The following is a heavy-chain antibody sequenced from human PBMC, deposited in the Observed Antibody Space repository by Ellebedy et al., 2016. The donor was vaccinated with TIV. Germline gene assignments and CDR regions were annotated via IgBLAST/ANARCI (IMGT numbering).Heavy chain of an antibody. Sequence: SETLSLTCTVSSGSINNYFWNWVRQPPGKGLEWIGYVYHDGSTNYNPSLKSRVTILVDASKNQISLTLSSVTAADTAEYYCASAYYDFLTGTEGGMDVWGQGTTVTVSS. J-gene: IGHJ6*02. CDR2: VYHDGST. CDR3: ASAYYDFLTGTEGGMDV. V-gene: IGHV4-59*08. CDR1: SGSINNYF. D-gene: IGHD3-9*01.